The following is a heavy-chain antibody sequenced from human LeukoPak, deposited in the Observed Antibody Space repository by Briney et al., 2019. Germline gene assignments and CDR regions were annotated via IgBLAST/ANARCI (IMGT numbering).Heavy chain of an antibody. CDR2: IDWDDDK. Sequence: KESGPALVKPTQTLTLTCTFSGFSLSTSGMRVSWIRQPPGKALEWLARIDWDDDKFYSTSLKTRLTISKDTSKNQVVLTMTNMDPVDTATYYCARTTPFNCYFDYWGQGTLVTVSS. CDR1: GFSLSTSGMR. J-gene: IGHJ4*02. V-gene: IGHV2-70*04. CDR3: ARTTPFNCYFDY.